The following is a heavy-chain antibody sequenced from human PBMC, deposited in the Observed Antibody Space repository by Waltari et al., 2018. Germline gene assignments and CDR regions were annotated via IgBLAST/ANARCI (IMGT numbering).Heavy chain of an antibody. CDR1: GGSISSGALY. Sequence: QVQLQESGPGLVKPSQTLSLTCTVLGGSISSGALYWGWIRQPPGKGLEWIGCISYSGNSYYNPSLKSRVAMSLDTSKNQFSLKLSSVSAADTAVYYCARLSTIFGVISHFDNWGQGTLVTVSS. J-gene: IGHJ4*02. CDR2: ISYSGNS. D-gene: IGHD3-3*01. CDR3: ARLSTIFGVISHFDN. V-gene: IGHV4-30-4*08.